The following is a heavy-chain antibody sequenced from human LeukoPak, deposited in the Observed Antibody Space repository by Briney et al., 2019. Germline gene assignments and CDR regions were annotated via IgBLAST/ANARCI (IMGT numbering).Heavy chain of an antibody. D-gene: IGHD2-15*01. V-gene: IGHV3-74*01. CDR3: ARDPRNVGLAP. CDR2: NNGDGSTT. CDR1: GFSLSGYW. Sequence: GGSLRLSCVASGFSLSGYWMYWVRQAPGKGLMYISRNNGDGSTTNYADVVKGRFTMSRNNVKNTLYLQMNSLRVEDTAVYYCARDPRNVGLAPWGQGTLVTVSS. J-gene: IGHJ5*02.